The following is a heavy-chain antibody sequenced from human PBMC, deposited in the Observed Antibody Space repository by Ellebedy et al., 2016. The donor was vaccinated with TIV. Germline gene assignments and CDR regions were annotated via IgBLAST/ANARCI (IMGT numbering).Heavy chain of an antibody. Sequence: AASVKVSCKVSGYTLTELSIHWVRQAPGQGLEWLGKIDPSSGGAKYSQNFQGRVTMTRNTSISTAYMELSSLRSEDTAVYYCARGRGYYDSKSYYKGHDYWGQGTLVTVSS. J-gene: IGHJ4*02. CDR1: GYTLTELS. V-gene: IGHV1-2*02. CDR2: IDPSSGGA. CDR3: ARGRGYYDSKSYYKGHDY. D-gene: IGHD3-10*01.